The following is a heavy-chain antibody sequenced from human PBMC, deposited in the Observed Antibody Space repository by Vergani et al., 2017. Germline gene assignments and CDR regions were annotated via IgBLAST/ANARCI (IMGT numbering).Heavy chain of an antibody. D-gene: IGHD2-2*01. CDR3: ARELVVVPAGIPSQLANNWFDP. Sequence: QVQLVQSGAEVKKPGASVKVSCKASGYTFTSYYMHWVRQAPGQGLEWMGIINPSGGSTSYGQKFQGRVTMTRDTSTSTVYMEVSSLRSEDTAVYYCARELVVVPAGIPSQLANNWFDPWGQGTLVTVSS. J-gene: IGHJ5*02. V-gene: IGHV1-46*03. CDR2: INPSGGST. CDR1: GYTFTSYY.